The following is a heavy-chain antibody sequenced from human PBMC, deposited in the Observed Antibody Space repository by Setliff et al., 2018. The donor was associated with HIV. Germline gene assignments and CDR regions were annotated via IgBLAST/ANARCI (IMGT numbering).Heavy chain of an antibody. J-gene: IGHJ6*02. D-gene: IGHD2-15*01. V-gene: IGHV1-69*13. CDR1: GGTFRSQA. CDR3: ARGGWSGGGPLHYSYYYLDV. Sequence: RASVKVSCKTSGGTFRSQAISWVRQAPGQGPEWMGGLISMFKIPQIAQKFQGRVTITADESTSTAYMGLSSLTSEDTAVYYCARGGWSGGGPLHYSYYYLDVWGQGTAVTVSS. CDR2: LISMFKIP.